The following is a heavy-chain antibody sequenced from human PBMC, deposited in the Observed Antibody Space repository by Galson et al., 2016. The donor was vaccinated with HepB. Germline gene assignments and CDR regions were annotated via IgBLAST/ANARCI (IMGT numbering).Heavy chain of an antibody. CDR3: ARGCRGGSCVDY. D-gene: IGHD2-15*01. Sequence: SLRLSCAVSGFTVGNNFMTWVRQAPGKGLEWVSVIYSGGSTKYADSVKGRFTLSRDNAKNTVYLQMNSLRAEDTAVYYCARGCRGGSCVDYWGQGTLVTVSS. V-gene: IGHV3-53*01. J-gene: IGHJ4*02. CDR1: GFTVGNNF. CDR2: IYSGGST.